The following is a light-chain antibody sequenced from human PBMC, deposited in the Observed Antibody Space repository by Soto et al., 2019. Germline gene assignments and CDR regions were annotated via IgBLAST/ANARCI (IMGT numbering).Light chain of an antibody. CDR1: QSLLHSNGYNY. CDR3: LQALQLPRT. V-gene: IGKV2-28*01. Sequence: DLVMTQSPLSLPVTPGEPASISCRSSQSLLHSNGYNYLDWYLQKPGQSPLLLISLSSNRASGVPDRFSGSGSGTDFTLNISRVEAEDVGVYYCLQALQLPRTFGQGTKVEIK. J-gene: IGKJ1*01. CDR2: LSS.